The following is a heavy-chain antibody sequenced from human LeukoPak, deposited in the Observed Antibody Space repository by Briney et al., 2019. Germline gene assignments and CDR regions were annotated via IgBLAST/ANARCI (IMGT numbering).Heavy chain of an antibody. Sequence: ASVKVSCKASGYTFTSYDINWVRQATGQGLEWMGWMNPNSGNTGYAQKFQGRVTVTRNTSISTAYMELSSLRSEDTAVYYCARVTIFGVVIVENWFDPWGQGTLVTVSS. CDR1: GYTFTSYD. J-gene: IGHJ5*02. V-gene: IGHV1-8*01. CDR2: MNPNSGNT. CDR3: ARVTIFGVVIVENWFDP. D-gene: IGHD3-3*01.